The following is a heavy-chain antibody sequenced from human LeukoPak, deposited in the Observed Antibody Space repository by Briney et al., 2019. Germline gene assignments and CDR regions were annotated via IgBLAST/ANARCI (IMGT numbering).Heavy chain of an antibody. Sequence: PGGSLRLSCAASGFTFSSYGMHWVRQAPGKGLEWVAVIWYDGSNKYYADSVKGRFTISRDNSKNTLYLQMNSLRAEDTAVYYCARGSTRGYYDILTGNKSKNFDYWGQGTLVTVSS. D-gene: IGHD3-9*01. CDR2: IWYDGSNK. V-gene: IGHV3-33*01. J-gene: IGHJ4*02. CDR1: GFTFSSYG. CDR3: ARGSTRGYYDILTGNKSKNFDY.